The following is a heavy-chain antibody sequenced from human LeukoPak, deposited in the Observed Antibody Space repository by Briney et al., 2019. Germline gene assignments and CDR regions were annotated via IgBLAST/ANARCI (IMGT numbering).Heavy chain of an antibody. Sequence: GESLKISCKGSGYSFTSYWIGWVRQMPGKGLEWMGIIYPGDSDTRYSPPFQGQVTISADKSISTAYLQWSSLKASDTAMYYCARRSYYYDSSGYYAYFDYWGQGTLVTVSS. CDR1: GYSFTSYW. CDR3: ARRSYYYDSSGYYAYFDY. V-gene: IGHV5-51*01. J-gene: IGHJ4*02. D-gene: IGHD3-22*01. CDR2: IYPGDSDT.